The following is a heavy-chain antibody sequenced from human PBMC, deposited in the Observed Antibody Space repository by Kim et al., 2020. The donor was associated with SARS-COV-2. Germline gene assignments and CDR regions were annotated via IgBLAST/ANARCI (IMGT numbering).Heavy chain of an antibody. CDR3: ARVHYDFWSGDHDAFDI. J-gene: IGHJ3*02. CDR2: IYHSGST. CDR1: GGSISSGGYS. D-gene: IGHD3-3*01. Sequence: SETLSLTCAVSGGSISSGGYSWSWIRQPPGKGLEWIGYIYHSGSTYYNPSLKSRVTISVDRSKNQFSLKLSSVTAADTAVYYCARVHYDFWSGDHDAFDIWGQGTMVTVSS. V-gene: IGHV4-30-2*01.